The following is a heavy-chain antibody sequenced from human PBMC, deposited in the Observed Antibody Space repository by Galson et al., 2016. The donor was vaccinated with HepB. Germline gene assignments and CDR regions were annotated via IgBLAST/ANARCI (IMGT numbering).Heavy chain of an antibody. CDR1: GFSVSSNY. CDR2: LYSGGTA. Sequence: SLRLSCAASGFSVSSNYMSWVRQAPGKGLEWVSVLYSGGTAYYADSVKGRFTISRDNSKNTLYLQMNNLRAEDTAVYYCARDQRIPPINYYDGMDVWGQGTTVTVSS. D-gene: IGHD2-15*01. V-gene: IGHV3-66*01. J-gene: IGHJ6*02. CDR3: ARDQRIPPINYYDGMDV.